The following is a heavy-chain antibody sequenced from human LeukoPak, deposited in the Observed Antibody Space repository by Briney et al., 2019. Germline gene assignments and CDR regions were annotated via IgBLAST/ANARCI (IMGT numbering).Heavy chain of an antibody. Sequence: ASVKVSCKASGYTFTSYYMHWVRQAPGQGLEWMGIINPSGGSTSYAQEFQGRVTMTRDTSTSTVYMELSSLRSEDTAVYYCARRPWTYYYDSSGYSDDAFDIWGQGTMVTVSS. CDR1: GYTFTSYY. CDR3: ARRPWTYYYDSSGYSDDAFDI. V-gene: IGHV1-46*01. J-gene: IGHJ3*02. D-gene: IGHD3-22*01. CDR2: INPSGGST.